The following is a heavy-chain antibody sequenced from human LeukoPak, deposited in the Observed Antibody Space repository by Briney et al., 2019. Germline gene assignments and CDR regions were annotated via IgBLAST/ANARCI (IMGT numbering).Heavy chain of an antibody. D-gene: IGHD3-16*01. CDR3: ARVPRRRYYFDY. CDR1: GGSFSGYY. V-gene: IGHV4-34*01. CDR2: INHSGST. J-gene: IGHJ4*02. Sequence: SETLSLTCAVYGGSFSGYYWSWIRQPPGKGLEWIGEINHSGSTNYNPSLKSRVTISVDTSKNQFSLKLSSVTAADTAVYYCARVPRRRYYFDYWGQGTLVTVSP.